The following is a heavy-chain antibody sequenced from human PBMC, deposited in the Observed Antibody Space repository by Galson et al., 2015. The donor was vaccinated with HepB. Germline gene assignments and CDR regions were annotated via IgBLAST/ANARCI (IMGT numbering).Heavy chain of an antibody. CDR1: GYSFTSYW. Sequence: QPGAEVKKPGESLTISCKGSGYSFTSYWIGWVRQMPGKGLEWMGIIYPGDSDTGYSPSFQGQVTISADKSISTAYLQWSSLKASDTAMYCCARVHSSSWYYFQHWGQGTLVTVSS. V-gene: IGHV5-51*03. CDR3: ARVHSSSWYYFQH. D-gene: IGHD6-13*01. J-gene: IGHJ1*01. CDR2: IYPGDSDT.